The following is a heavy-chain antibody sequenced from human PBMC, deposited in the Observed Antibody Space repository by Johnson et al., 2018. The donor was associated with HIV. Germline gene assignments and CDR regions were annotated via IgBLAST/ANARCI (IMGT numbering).Heavy chain of an antibody. V-gene: IGHV3-30-3*01. CDR2: ISYDGSNK. D-gene: IGHD3-3*01. Sequence: QVQLVESGGVVAQIGGSLRLSCAASGFTFDAYTMHWVRQAPGKGLEWVAVISYDGSNKYYADSVKGRFTISRDNSKNTLYLQMNSLRAEDTAVYYCARAYNFWSGENDAFDIWGQGTMVTVSS. CDR1: GFTFDAYT. J-gene: IGHJ3*02. CDR3: ARAYNFWSGENDAFDI.